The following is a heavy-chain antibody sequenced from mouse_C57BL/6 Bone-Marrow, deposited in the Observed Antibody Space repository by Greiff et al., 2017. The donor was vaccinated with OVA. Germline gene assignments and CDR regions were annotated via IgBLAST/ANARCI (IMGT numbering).Heavy chain of an antibody. CDR2: INPSNGGT. D-gene: IGHD2-5*01. J-gene: IGHJ4*01. V-gene: IGHV1-53*01. Sequence: QVQLQQPGTELVKPGASVKLSCKASGYTFTSYWMHWVKPRPGQGLEWIGNINPSNGGTNYNEKFKSKATLTVDKSSSTAYMQLSSLTSEDSAVYYCAREGGPYYSNFYAMDYWGQGTSGTVSS. CDR3: AREGGPYYSNFYAMDY. CDR1: GYTFTSYW.